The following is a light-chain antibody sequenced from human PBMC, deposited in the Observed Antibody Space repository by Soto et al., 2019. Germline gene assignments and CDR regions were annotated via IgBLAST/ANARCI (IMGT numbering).Light chain of an antibody. V-gene: IGKV3-11*01. J-gene: IGKJ1*01. CDR1: QSVSSY. CDR3: QQYGSLSWT. Sequence: ESVLTQSPATLSLSPGERATLSCRASQSVSSYLAWYQQKPGQAPRLLIYDASNRATGIPARFSGSGSGTDFTLTISRLEPEDFAVYYCQQYGSLSWTFGQGTKVDI. CDR2: DAS.